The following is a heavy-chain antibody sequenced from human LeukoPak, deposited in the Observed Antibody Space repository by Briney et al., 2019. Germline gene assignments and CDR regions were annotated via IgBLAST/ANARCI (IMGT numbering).Heavy chain of an antibody. Sequence: PGGSLRLSCAASGFTFSNAWMSWVRQAPGKGLEWVGRIKSKTDGGTTDYAAPVKGRFTISRDDSKNTLYLQMNGLKTEDTAVYYCTTDFSITMIVVVARGSAFDIWGQGTMVTVSS. CDR2: IKSKTDGGTT. D-gene: IGHD3-22*01. V-gene: IGHV3-15*01. J-gene: IGHJ3*02. CDR1: GFTFSNAW. CDR3: TTDFSITMIVVVARGSAFDI.